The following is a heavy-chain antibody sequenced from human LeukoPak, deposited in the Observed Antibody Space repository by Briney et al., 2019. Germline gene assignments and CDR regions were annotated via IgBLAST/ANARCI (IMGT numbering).Heavy chain of an antibody. V-gene: IGHV3-21*01. Sequence: GESLRLSCGVSGFNIRGYTMNWVRQAPGKGLEWVASITGSSTYIYYADSVKGRFTISRDDAKNTLYLQMNNVRAEDTALYYCATDLRHPIPAPDWGQGILVTVSS. J-gene: IGHJ4*02. CDR2: ITGSSTYI. D-gene: IGHD2-2*01. CDR1: GFNIRGYT. CDR3: ATDLRHPIPAPD.